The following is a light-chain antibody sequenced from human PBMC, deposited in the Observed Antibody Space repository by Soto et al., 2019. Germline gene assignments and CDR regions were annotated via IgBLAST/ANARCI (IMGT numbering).Light chain of an antibody. V-gene: IGLV1-44*01. Sequence: QSVLTQPPSASGTPGQSVTISCSGSSSNIGTYTVTWYQQLPGTAPKLLIYNYNQRPSGVPDRFSGSKSGTSASLAISGLQSEDEADYYCAAWDDSLNGVVFGGGTKVTVL. CDR3: AAWDDSLNGVV. CDR2: NYN. CDR1: SSNIGTYT. J-gene: IGLJ2*01.